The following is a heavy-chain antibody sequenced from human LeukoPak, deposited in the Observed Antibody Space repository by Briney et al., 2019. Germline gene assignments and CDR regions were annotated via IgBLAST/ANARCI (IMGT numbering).Heavy chain of an antibody. V-gene: IGHV4-39*01. CDR3: ARHQMLSGTYPRPLDY. CDR2: IYYSGST. Sequence: SETLSLTCTVSGGSISTSSYYWGWIRHPPGKGLEWIGSIYYSGSTYYNPSLKSRVAISVDTSKNQFSLRLSSVTAADTAVYYCARHQMLSGTYPRPLDYWGQGTLVTVSS. J-gene: IGHJ4*02. D-gene: IGHD1-26*01. CDR1: GGSISTSSYY.